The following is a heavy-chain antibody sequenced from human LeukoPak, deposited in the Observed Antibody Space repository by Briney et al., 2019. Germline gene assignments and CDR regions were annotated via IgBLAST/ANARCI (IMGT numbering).Heavy chain of an antibody. V-gene: IGHV4-34*01. CDR2: INHSGST. CDR1: GGSFSGYY. Sequence: SETLSLTCAVYGGSFSGYYWSWIRQPPGKGLEWIGEINHSGSTNYNPSLKSRVTISVDTSKNQFSLKLSSVTAADTAVYYCAKDSGTPSSETYYYGGAFDIWGQGTMVTVSS. D-gene: IGHD3-10*01. J-gene: IGHJ3*02. CDR3: AKDSGTPSSETYYYGGAFDI.